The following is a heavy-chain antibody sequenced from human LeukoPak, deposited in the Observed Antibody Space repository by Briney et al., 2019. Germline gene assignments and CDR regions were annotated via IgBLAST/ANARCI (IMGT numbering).Heavy chain of an antibody. CDR2: IYTSGST. J-gene: IGHJ1*01. V-gene: IGHV4-4*07. CDR1: GGSISSYY. CDR3: ARDHYDFWSGYPSWYFQH. D-gene: IGHD3-3*01. Sequence: SETLSLTCTASGGSISSYYWSWIRQPAGKGLEWIGRIYTSGSTNYNPSLKSRVTISVDTSKNQFSLKLSSVTAADTAVYYCARDHYDFWSGYPSWYFQHWGQGTLVTVSS.